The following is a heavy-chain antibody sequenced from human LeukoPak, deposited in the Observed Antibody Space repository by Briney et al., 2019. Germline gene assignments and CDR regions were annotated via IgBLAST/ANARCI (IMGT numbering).Heavy chain of an antibody. CDR2: IYYSGST. Sequence: PSETLSLTCTVSGGSISSYYWSWIRQPPGKGLEWIGYIYYSGSTNYNPSLKSRVTISVDTSKNQFSLKLSSVTAADTAVYYCARHQITDYYDSSGYYWDYWGQGTLVTVSS. D-gene: IGHD3-22*01. CDR3: ARHQITDYYDSSGYYWDY. V-gene: IGHV4-59*08. CDR1: GGSISSYY. J-gene: IGHJ4*02.